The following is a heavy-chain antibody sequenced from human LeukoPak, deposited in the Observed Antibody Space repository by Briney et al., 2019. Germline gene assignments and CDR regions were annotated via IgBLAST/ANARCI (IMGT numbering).Heavy chain of an antibody. J-gene: IGHJ4*02. Sequence: ASVKVSCKASGYTFTGYYMHWVRQAPGQGLEWMGWINPNSGGTNYAQKFQGRVTMTRDTSISTAYMELSRLRSDDTAVYYCARRCSSTSCYPSPDYWGQGTQVTVSS. CDR2: INPNSGGT. V-gene: IGHV1-2*02. CDR3: ARRCSSTSCYPSPDY. D-gene: IGHD2-2*01. CDR1: GYTFTGYY.